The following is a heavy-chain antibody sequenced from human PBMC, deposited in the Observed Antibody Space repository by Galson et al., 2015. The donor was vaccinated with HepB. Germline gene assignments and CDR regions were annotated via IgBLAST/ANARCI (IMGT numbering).Heavy chain of an antibody. Sequence: SVKVSCKASDYTFGIYGITWVRQAPGRGLEWVGWISVYSGHTHVAQKLQERVTMTKDTSTRTAYMELTNVTSDDTAIYYCARMLDPQRRPYYYEGMDVWGQGTTVIVSS. CDR1: DYTFGIYG. V-gene: IGHV1-18*01. J-gene: IGHJ6*02. D-gene: IGHD6-6*01. CDR3: ARMLDPQRRPYYYEGMDV. CDR2: ISVYSGHT.